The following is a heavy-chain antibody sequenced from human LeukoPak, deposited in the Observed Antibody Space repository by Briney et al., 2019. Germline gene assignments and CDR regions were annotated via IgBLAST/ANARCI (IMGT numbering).Heavy chain of an antibody. Sequence: PGGSLRLSCAASGFTFSSYDMHWVRQATGKGLEWVSSIGSAADTYYAVSVKGRFTISRENAKNSLYRQMNSLRAGDTAVYYCARLAYSSGWYYFDYWGQGTLVTVSS. CDR3: ARLAYSSGWYYFDY. D-gene: IGHD6-19*01. CDR1: GFTFSSYD. CDR2: IGSAADT. V-gene: IGHV3-13*04. J-gene: IGHJ4*02.